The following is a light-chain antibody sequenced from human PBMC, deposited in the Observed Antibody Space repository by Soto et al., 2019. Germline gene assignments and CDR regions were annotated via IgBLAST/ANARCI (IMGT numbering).Light chain of an antibody. CDR2: GTS. Sequence: IVLTQSPATLSVSPGHRATLSCRASESVSSNVAWYQQKPGQTPRLLIYGTSTRATGVPPRFSGSRSGTEFTLTISSLEPEDFAVYYCQQHSNWPRTFGQGTKVDIK. J-gene: IGKJ1*01. V-gene: IGKV3-15*01. CDR1: ESVSSN. CDR3: QQHSNWPRT.